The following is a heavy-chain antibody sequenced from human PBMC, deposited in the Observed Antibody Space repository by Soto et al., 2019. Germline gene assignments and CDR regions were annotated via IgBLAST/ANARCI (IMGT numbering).Heavy chain of an antibody. J-gene: IGHJ6*02. V-gene: IGHV3-15*07. CDR3: TTGGGGWPINYYYYYGMDV. CDR1: GFTFSNAW. Sequence: TEGSLRLSCAASGFTFSNAWMNWVRQAPGKGLEWVGRIKSKTDGGTTDYAAPVKGRFTISRDDSKNTLYLQMNSLKTEDTAVYYCTTGGGGWPINYYYYYGMDVWGQGTTVTVSS. CDR2: IKSKTDGGTT. D-gene: IGHD6-19*01.